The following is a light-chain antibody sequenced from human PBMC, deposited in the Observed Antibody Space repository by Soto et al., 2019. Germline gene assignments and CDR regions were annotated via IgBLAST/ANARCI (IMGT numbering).Light chain of an antibody. J-gene: IGLJ1*01. CDR1: SSDVGYYNY. V-gene: IGLV2-14*03. CDR3: CSYTTSSTDV. CDR2: DVS. Sequence: QSALTQPASVSGSPGQSIAISCTGTSSDVGYYNYVSWYQQHPGKAPKLMIYDVSNRPSGVSDRFSGSKSGNTASLTISGLQAEDEADYYCCSYTTSSTDVFGSGTKVTVL.